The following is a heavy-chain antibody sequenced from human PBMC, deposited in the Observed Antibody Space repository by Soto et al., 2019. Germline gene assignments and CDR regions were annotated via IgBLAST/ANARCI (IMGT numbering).Heavy chain of an antibody. CDR3: ARDKRDLRFLEWSYYFDY. CDR2: ISYDGSNK. Sequence: QVQLVESGGGVVQPGRSLRLSCAASGFTFSSCAMHWVCRAPGKGLEWVALISYDGSNKYYADSVKGRFTISRDNSKNTLYLQMNSLRAEDTAVYYCARDKRDLRFLEWSYYFDYWGQGTLVTVSS. J-gene: IGHJ4*02. V-gene: IGHV3-30-3*01. D-gene: IGHD3-3*01. CDR1: GFTFSSCA.